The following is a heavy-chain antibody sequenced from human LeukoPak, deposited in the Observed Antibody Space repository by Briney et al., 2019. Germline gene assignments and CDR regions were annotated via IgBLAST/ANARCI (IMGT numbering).Heavy chain of an antibody. CDR2: IYYTGST. CDR3: ARVSDSPGPSLDY. Sequence: SETLSLTCTVSGGSIRSGAYYWSWIRQHPGKGLEWIGYIYYTGSTYYNPSLKSRLIISVDTSKNQFSLKLSSVTAADTAVYYCARVSDSPGPSLDYWGRGTLVTVSS. J-gene: IGHJ4*02. D-gene: IGHD3-22*01. V-gene: IGHV4-31*03. CDR1: GGSIRSGAYY.